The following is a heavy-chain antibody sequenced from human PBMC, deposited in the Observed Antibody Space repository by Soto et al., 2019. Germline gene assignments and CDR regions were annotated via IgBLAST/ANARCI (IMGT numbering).Heavy chain of an antibody. CDR3: TRLHLHGHNYGYFDY. D-gene: IGHD5-18*01. J-gene: IGHJ4*02. V-gene: IGHV4-39*02. CDR1: GGSISSSRYY. Sequence: KSSETLSLTCTVSGGSISSSRYYWGWIRQPPQKGLEWIGSMYYSGSSYYNPSLKSRVTISVDTPKNHFSLKLTSVTAADTAVYYCTRLHLHGHNYGYFDYWGPGALVTVSS. CDR2: MYYSGSS.